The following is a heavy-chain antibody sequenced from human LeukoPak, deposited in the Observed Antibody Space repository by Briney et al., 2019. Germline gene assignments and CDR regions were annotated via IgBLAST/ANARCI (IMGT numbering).Heavy chain of an antibody. Sequence: SETLSLTCAVYGGSFSDHYWSWIRQPPVKGLEWIAEINHSGSTNYNPSLKSRVTISVDTSKNQFSLKLSSVTAADTAVYYCARGYGSGSYYHYWGQGTLVTVSS. CDR2: INHSGST. CDR3: ARGYGSGSYYHY. D-gene: IGHD3-10*01. J-gene: IGHJ4*02. V-gene: IGHV4-34*01. CDR1: GGSFSDHY.